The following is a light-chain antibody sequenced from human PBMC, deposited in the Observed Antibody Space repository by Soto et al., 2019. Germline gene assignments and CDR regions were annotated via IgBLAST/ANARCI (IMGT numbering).Light chain of an antibody. J-gene: IGLJ3*02. CDR3: VLYIGSGIWV. CDR1: SGSVSTSYY. Sequence: QTVVTQEPSFSVSPGGTVTLTCGLSSGSVSTSYYPSWYQQTPGQAPRTLIYSTNTRSSGVTDRFSGSILGNKTALTITGAQADDESDYYCVLYIGSGIWVFGGGTQLTVL. CDR2: STN. V-gene: IGLV8-61*01.